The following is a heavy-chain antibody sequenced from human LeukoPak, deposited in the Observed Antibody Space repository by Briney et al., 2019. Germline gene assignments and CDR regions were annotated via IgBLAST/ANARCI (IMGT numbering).Heavy chain of an antibody. CDR1: GDSVSSNNGA. J-gene: IGHJ4*02. CDR3: AGDVGTSGWYTFDY. Sequence: SQTLSLTCGISGDSVSSNNGAWKWIRQSPSRGLEWLGRTYYRSKWYNDYAGSMKGRITISPDTSKNQFSLQLNSVTPEDTAVYYCAGDVGTSGWYTFDYWGQGTLVTVSS. CDR2: TYYRSKWYN. D-gene: IGHD6-19*01. V-gene: IGHV6-1*01.